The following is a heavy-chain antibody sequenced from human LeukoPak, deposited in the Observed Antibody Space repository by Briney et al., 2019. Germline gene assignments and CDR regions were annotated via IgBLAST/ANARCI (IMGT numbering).Heavy chain of an antibody. CDR3: ARDIDSSSWYSRDY. D-gene: IGHD6-13*01. CDR1: GGSFSGYY. J-gene: IGHJ4*02. Sequence: SETLSLTCAVYGGSFSGYYWSWIRQPPGKGLEWIGEINHSGSTNYNPSLKSRVTISVDKSKNQFSLKLSSVTAADTAVYYCARDIDSSSWYSRDYWGQGTLVTVSS. CDR2: INHSGST. V-gene: IGHV4-34*01.